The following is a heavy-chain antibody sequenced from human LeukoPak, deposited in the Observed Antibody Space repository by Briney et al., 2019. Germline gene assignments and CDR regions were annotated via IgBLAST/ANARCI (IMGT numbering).Heavy chain of an antibody. J-gene: IGHJ4*02. V-gene: IGHV1-18*04. Sequence: ASVKVSCKASGYIFTGYYIHWVRQAPGQGLEWMGWISAYNGNTNYAQKFQGRVTITADKSTSTAYMELSSLRSEDTAVYYCARDLDGWTTVTPTWGQGTLVTVSS. CDR3: ARDLDGWTTVTPT. CDR2: ISAYNGNT. D-gene: IGHD4-17*01. CDR1: GYIFTGYY.